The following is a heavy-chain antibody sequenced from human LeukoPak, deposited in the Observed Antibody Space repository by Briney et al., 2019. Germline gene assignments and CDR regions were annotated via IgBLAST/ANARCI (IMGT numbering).Heavy chain of an antibody. J-gene: IGHJ4*02. CDR3: ARDNDVWMFYFDY. D-gene: IGHD3/OR15-3a*01. CDR1: GFTFTSYS. Sequence: GGSLRLSCAASGFTFTSYSMNWVRQAPGKGLEWVSSISSSSNYIYYADSVKGRFTISRDNAKNSLYLQMNSLGADDTAVYYCARDNDVWMFYFDYWGQGTLVTVSS. CDR2: ISSSSNYI. V-gene: IGHV3-21*01.